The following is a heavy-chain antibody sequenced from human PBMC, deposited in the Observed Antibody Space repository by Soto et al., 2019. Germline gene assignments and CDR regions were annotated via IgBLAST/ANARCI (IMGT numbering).Heavy chain of an antibody. Sequence: EVQLLESGGGLVQPGGSLRLSCTASGFTFSDHAMTWVRQAPGKGLEWLSGISGGGSGAYYAASVKGRFTVSRANSNTTLFLQMDSLRVDDTAVYYCAIDLWWYTHWGQGTLVTVSS. J-gene: IGHJ4*02. D-gene: IGHD2-15*01. CDR3: AIDLWWYTH. CDR2: ISGGGSGA. CDR1: GFTFSDHA. V-gene: IGHV3-23*01.